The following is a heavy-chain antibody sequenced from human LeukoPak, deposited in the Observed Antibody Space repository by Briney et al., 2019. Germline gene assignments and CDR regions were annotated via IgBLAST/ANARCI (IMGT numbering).Heavy chain of an antibody. CDR3: AKNRGPLDI. Sequence: GGSLRLSCAASGFTFSGFAMTWVRQATGKGLEWVSSIDAAGTYYADSVKGRFTISRDNSKNTVYLQLNSLRVDDTAVYYCAKNRGPLDIRGQGTMVIVSS. D-gene: IGHD3-10*01. CDR2: IDAAGT. J-gene: IGHJ3*02. CDR1: GFTFSGFA. V-gene: IGHV3-23*01.